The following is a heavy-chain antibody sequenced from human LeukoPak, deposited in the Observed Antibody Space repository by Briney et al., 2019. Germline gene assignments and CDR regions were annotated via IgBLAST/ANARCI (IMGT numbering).Heavy chain of an antibody. Sequence: SVKVSCKASGGTFSSYAISWVRQAPGQGLEWMGGIIPIFGTANYAQKFQGRVTITADKSTSTAYMELRSLRSDDTAVYYCARGGGDVLRYFDFDYWGQGTLVTVSS. J-gene: IGHJ4*02. CDR1: GGTFSSYA. CDR2: IIPIFGTA. D-gene: IGHD3-9*01. CDR3: ARGGGDVLRYFDFDY. V-gene: IGHV1-69*06.